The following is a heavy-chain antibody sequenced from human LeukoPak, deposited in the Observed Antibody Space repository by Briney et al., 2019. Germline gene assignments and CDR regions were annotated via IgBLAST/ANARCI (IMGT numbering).Heavy chain of an antibody. D-gene: IGHD5-18*01. V-gene: IGHV1-2*02. CDR3: AGRPDTAIVPIFDY. CDR2: INPNSGGT. CDR1: GYTFTGYY. Sequence: ASVKVSCKASGYTFTGYYLHWVRQAPGQGLEWMGWINPNSGGTNYAQKFQGRVTMTGDTSISTAYMELSRLSSDDTAIYYCAGRPDTAIVPIFDYWGQGTLVTVFS. J-gene: IGHJ4*02.